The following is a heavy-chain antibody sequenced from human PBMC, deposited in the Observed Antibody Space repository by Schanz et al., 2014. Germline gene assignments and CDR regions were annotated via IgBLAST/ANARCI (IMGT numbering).Heavy chain of an antibody. V-gene: IGHV3-23*04. CDR1: GFTFSSYA. Sequence: VQLVESGGGVVQFGRSLRLSCVASGFTFSSYAMSWVRQAPGKGLEWVSALSGSGGSTYYADSVKGRFTISRDNSKNTLYLRMSSLRAEDTAVYYCARPRFDYGEVDYWGQGTLVTVSS. CDR2: LSGSGGST. CDR3: ARPRFDYGEVDY. D-gene: IGHD4-17*01. J-gene: IGHJ4*02.